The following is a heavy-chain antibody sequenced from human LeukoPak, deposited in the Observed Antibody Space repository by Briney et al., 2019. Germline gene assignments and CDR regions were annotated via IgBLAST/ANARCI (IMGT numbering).Heavy chain of an antibody. V-gene: IGHV3-23*01. CDR2: ISGSGGST. D-gene: IGHD6-13*01. CDR3: AKKRLAAAGNLYDY. Sequence: PGGSLRLSCAASGFTFSSYWMSWVRQAPGKGLEWVSAISGSGGSTYYADSVKGRFTISRDNSKNTLYLQMNSLRAEDTAVYYCAKKRLAAAGNLYDYWGQGTLVTVS. J-gene: IGHJ4*02. CDR1: GFTFSSYW.